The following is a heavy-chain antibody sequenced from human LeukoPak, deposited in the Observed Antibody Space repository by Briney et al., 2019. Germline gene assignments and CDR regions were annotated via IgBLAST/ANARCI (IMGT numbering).Heavy chain of an antibody. Sequence: SETLSLTCAVSGGSISSGGYYWSWIRQHPGKGLEWIGYIYYSGSTYYNPSLKSRVTISVDTSKNQFSLKLSSVTAADTAVYYCATIWVDSSGYYPAAFDYWGQGTLVTVSS. J-gene: IGHJ4*02. CDR2: IYYSGST. D-gene: IGHD3-22*01. CDR1: GGSISSGGYY. CDR3: ATIWVDSSGYYPAAFDY. V-gene: IGHV4-31*11.